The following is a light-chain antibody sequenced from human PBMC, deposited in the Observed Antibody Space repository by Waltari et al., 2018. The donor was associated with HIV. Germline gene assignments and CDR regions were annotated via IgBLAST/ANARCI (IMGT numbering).Light chain of an antibody. CDR1: SFNIGSNT. V-gene: IGLV1-44*01. J-gene: IGLJ1*01. CDR2: GNK. Sequence: QSVLTQPPSASGTPGQRVTISCSGSSFNIGSNTVTWYQQLPGPAPKLLIYGNKQRPSGVPDRFSGSKSGTSGSLAVSGLQSEDEADYSCAAWDDSLNGYVFGTGTKVTVL. CDR3: AAWDDSLNGYV.